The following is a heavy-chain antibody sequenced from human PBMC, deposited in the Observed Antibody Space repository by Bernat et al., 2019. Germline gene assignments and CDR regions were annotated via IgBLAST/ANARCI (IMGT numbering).Heavy chain of an antibody. D-gene: IGHD2-2*01. J-gene: IGHJ4*02. V-gene: IGHV3-23*01. Sequence: EVQLLESGGGLVQPGGSLRLSCAASGFTFSSYAMSWVRQAPGKGLEWVSAISGSGGSTYYADSVKGRFTISRDNSKNTLYLQMNSLRAEDTAVYYFEKVSKYEGNIYFDYWGQGTLVTVSS. CDR2: ISGSGGST. CDR1: GFTFSSYA. CDR3: EKVSKYEGNIYFDY.